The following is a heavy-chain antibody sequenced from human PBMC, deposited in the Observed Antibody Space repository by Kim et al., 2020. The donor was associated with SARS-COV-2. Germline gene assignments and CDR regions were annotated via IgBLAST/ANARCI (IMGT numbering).Heavy chain of an antibody. D-gene: IGHD3-9*01. CDR2: IYYSGST. J-gene: IGHJ6*02. Sequence: SETLSLTCTVSGGSISSSSYYWGWIRQPPGKGLEWIGSIYYSGSTYYNPSLKSRVTISVDTSKNQFSLKLSSVTAADTAVYYCARSPVTGNWEDYYYYYGMDVWGQGTTVTVSS. V-gene: IGHV4-39*07. CDR3: ARSPVTGNWEDYYYYYGMDV. CDR1: GGSISSSSYY.